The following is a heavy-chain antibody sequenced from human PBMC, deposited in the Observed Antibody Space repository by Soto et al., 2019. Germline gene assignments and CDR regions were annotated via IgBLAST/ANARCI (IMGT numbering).Heavy chain of an antibody. V-gene: IGHV3-33*01. CDR2: IWYDGSNK. D-gene: IGHD3-10*01. CDR3: ARDDRRYYYGPGMNWLDP. CDR1: GFTFSSYG. Sequence: QVQLVESGGGVVQPGRSLRLSCAASGFTFSSYGMHWVRQAPGKGLEWVAVIWYDGSNKYYADSVKGRFTISRDNSKNPLNLHMNSLRAENTAVYYCARDDRRYYYGPGMNWLDPWGQGTLVTVSS. J-gene: IGHJ5*02.